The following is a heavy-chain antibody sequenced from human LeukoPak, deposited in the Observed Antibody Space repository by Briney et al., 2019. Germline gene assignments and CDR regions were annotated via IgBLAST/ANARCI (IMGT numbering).Heavy chain of an antibody. CDR1: GFTLSSYW. D-gene: IGHD4-17*01. Sequence: GGSLRLSCAASGFTLSSYWMSWVRQAPGKGLEWVANIKEDGSEKYYVDSVKGRFTISRDNAENALYLQMDSLRAEDTALYYCAKGRTTVSFAWFDPWGQGTLVTVSS. CDR2: IKEDGSEK. J-gene: IGHJ5*02. V-gene: IGHV3-7*03. CDR3: AKGRTTVSFAWFDP.